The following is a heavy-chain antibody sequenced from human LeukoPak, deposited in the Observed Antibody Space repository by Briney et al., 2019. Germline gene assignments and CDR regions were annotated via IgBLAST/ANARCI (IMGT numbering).Heavy chain of an antibody. J-gene: IGHJ4*02. CDR3: ARVNGDLLPYYFDY. V-gene: IGHV1-18*01. CDR1: GYTFTSHV. D-gene: IGHD4-17*01. CDR2: ISTYNGNT. Sequence: GASVKVSCKASGYTFTSHVISWVRQAPGQGLEWMGWISTYNGNTNYAQKLQGRVTITADKSTSTAYMELSSLRSEDTAVYYCARVNGDLLPYYFDYWGQGTLVTVSS.